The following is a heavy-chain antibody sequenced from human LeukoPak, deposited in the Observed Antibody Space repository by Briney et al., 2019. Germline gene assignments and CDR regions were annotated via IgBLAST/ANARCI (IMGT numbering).Heavy chain of an antibody. Sequence: PSETLSLTCTVSGGSISSYYWSWIRQPPGKGLEWIGYIYYSGSTNYNPSLKSRVTISVDTSKNQFSLRLSSVTAADTAVYYRARAGGRAAAAGSYYFDYWGQGTLVTVSS. CDR1: GGSISSYY. CDR3: ARAGGRAAAAGSYYFDY. V-gene: IGHV4-59*01. CDR2: IYYSGST. J-gene: IGHJ4*02. D-gene: IGHD6-13*01.